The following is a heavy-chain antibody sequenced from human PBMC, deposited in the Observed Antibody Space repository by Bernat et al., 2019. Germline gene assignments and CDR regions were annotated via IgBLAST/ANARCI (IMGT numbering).Heavy chain of an antibody. D-gene: IGHD3-3*01. Sequence: EVQLVQSGAEVKKPGESLKISCKGSGYSFTSYWTGWVRQMPGKGLEWMGIIYPGDSDTRYSPSFQGQVTISADKSISTAYLQWSSLKASDTAMYYCARLGTIFRGGEDAFDIWGQGTMVTVSS. CDR3: ARLGTIFRGGEDAFDI. CDR1: GYSFTSYW. J-gene: IGHJ3*02. CDR2: IYPGDSDT. V-gene: IGHV5-51*01.